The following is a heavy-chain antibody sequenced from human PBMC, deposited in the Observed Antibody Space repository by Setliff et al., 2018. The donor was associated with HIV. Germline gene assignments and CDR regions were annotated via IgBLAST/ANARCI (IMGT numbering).Heavy chain of an antibody. V-gene: IGHV4-39*07. CDR1: GDSISSSSYY. CDR3: ARDFPGIVVVPAASSPFFDY. J-gene: IGHJ4*02. CDR2: FHSSGST. D-gene: IGHD2-2*01. Sequence: SETLSLTCNVSGDSISSSSYYWGWIRQPPGKGLEWIGSFHSSGSTSYNPSLKSRVTISVDTSKNKFSLQLTSVTAADTAVYFCARDFPGIVVVPAASSPFFDYRGLGKLVTVSS.